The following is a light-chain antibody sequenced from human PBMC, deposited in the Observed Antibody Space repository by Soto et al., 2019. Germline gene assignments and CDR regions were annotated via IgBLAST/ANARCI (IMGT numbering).Light chain of an antibody. CDR3: SSYAGSNNLYV. V-gene: IGLV2-8*01. J-gene: IGLJ1*01. CDR1: SSDVGGYNY. Sequence: QSVLTQPPSASGSPGQSVTISCTGTSSDVGGYNYVSWYQQHPGKAPKLMIYDVNKRPSGVPDRFSGSKSGNTASLTVSGLQAEDEADYYCSSYAGSNNLYVFGTGTKVTVL. CDR2: DVN.